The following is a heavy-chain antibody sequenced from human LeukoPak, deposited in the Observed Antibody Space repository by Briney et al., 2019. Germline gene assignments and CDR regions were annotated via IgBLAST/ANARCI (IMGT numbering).Heavy chain of an antibody. D-gene: IGHD1-26*01. V-gene: IGHV3-23*01. CDR2: ISGSGGST. Sequence: PGGSLRLSCAASGFTFSSYAMSWVRQAPGKGLEWVSAISGSGGSTYYADSVKGRFTISRDNSKNTLYLQMNSLRAEDTAVYYCPKGEGGSYSGPDYWGQGTLVTVSS. CDR1: GFTFSSYA. J-gene: IGHJ4*02. CDR3: PKGEGGSYSGPDY.